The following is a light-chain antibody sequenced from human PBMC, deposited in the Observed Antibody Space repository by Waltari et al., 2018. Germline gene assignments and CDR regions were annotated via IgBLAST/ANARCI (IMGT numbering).Light chain of an antibody. CDR2: DVS. CDR1: SSDVGGSNY. Sequence: QSALTQPASVSGSPGQSITISCTGTSSDVGGSNYVPWYQQHPGKAPKLIIFDVSDRPSGVSNRFSGSKSGNTASLTISGLQAEDEADYYCSSYIGSSTLELFGGGTSLTVL. V-gene: IGLV2-14*03. J-gene: IGLJ2*01. CDR3: SSYIGSSTLEL.